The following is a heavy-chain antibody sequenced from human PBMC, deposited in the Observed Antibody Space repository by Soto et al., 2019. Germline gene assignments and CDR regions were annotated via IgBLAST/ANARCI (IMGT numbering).Heavy chain of an antibody. CDR1: GFTFSNYW. J-gene: IGHJ4*02. V-gene: IGHV3-7*03. D-gene: IGHD4-17*01. Sequence: PGGSLRLSCVASGFTFSNYWMTWVRQAPGKGLEWVANIKQDGSEKLYLDSVKGRFTVSRDNADNSLYLDMNRLRAEDTAVYYCARRMTAVTLIEYWGQGSLVTVSS. CDR3: ARRMTAVTLIEY. CDR2: IKQDGSEK.